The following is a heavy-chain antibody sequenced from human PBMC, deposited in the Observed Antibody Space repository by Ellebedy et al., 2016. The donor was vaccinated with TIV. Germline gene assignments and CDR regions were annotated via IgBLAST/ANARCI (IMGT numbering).Heavy chain of an antibody. D-gene: IGHD5-12*01. J-gene: IGHJ4*02. CDR2: IYYSGST. Sequence: MPSETLSLTCTVSGASFSSRSYYWGWIRQPPGKGLEWIGNIYYSGSTYYSPPLKSRVTISVDTSKNQFSLKLSSVTAADTAVYYCPRQVWAGYSGYGIYYFDYWGQGILVTVSS. CDR3: PRQVWAGYSGYGIYYFDY. CDR1: GASFSSRSYY. V-gene: IGHV4-39*01.